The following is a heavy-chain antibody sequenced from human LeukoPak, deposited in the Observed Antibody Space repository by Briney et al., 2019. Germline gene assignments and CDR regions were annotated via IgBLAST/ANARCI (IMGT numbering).Heavy chain of an antibody. CDR3: ARGRGTVTTFRHFDY. J-gene: IGHJ4*02. D-gene: IGHD4-17*01. CDR1: GDSISSGSYY. CDR2: IYSSGRT. Sequence: ASETLSLTCTVSGDSISSGSYYWSWIRQPAGKGLEWIGRIYSSGRTNYNPSLKSRVTISVDKSKNQFSLKLSSVTAADTAVYYCARGRGTVTTFRHFDYWGQGTLVTVSS. V-gene: IGHV4-61*02.